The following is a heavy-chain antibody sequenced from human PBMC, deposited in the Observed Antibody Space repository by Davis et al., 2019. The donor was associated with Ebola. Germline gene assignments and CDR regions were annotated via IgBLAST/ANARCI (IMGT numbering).Heavy chain of an antibody. Sequence: GESLKISCAASGFTVSTNFMSWVRQAPGKGLEWVSVFYSGGSTYYADSVKGRFTISRDNSKNTLYLQMNSLRAEDTAVYYCARGYCSSTSCYTPPYHYYYYMDVWGKGTTVTVSS. CDR3: ARGYCSSTSCYTPPYHYYYYMDV. CDR2: FYSGGST. D-gene: IGHD2-2*02. V-gene: IGHV3-53*01. CDR1: GFTVSTNF. J-gene: IGHJ6*03.